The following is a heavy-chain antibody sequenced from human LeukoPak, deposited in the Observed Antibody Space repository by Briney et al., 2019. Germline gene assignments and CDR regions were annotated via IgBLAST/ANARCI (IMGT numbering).Heavy chain of an antibody. V-gene: IGHV3-9*01. Sequence: GRSLRLSCAASGFTFDDYAMHWVRQAPGKGLEWVSGISWNSGSIGYADSVKGRFTISRDNAKNSLYLQMNSLRAEDTALYYCAKVGIAVAGYFDCWGQGTLVTVSS. CDR3: AKVGIAVAGYFDC. CDR1: GFTFDDYA. CDR2: ISWNSGSI. D-gene: IGHD6-19*01. J-gene: IGHJ4*02.